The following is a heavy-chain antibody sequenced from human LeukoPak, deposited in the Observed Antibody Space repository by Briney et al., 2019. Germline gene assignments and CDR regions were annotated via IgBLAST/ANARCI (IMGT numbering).Heavy chain of an antibody. Sequence: SQTLSLTCAVSGGSISSGGYSWSWIRQPPGKGLEWIGYIYHSGSTYYNPSLKSRVTISVDRSKNRFSLKLSSVTAADTAVYYCARADYYGSGATVDYWGQGTLVTVSS. CDR2: IYHSGST. J-gene: IGHJ4*02. D-gene: IGHD3-10*01. CDR1: GGSISSGGYS. V-gene: IGHV4-30-2*01. CDR3: ARADYYGSGATVDY.